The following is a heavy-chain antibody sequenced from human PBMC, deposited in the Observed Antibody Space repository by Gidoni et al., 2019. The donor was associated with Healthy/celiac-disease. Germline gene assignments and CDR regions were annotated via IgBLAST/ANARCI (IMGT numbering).Heavy chain of an antibody. D-gene: IGHD1-7*01. CDR2: IYYSGST. CDR3: ARALTGTTTPFDY. V-gene: IGHV4-59*01. J-gene: IGHJ4*02. Sequence: QVQLQESGPGLVQPSETLSLTCTVSGGPISSYYWSWIRQPPGKGLEWIGYIYYSGSTNYNPSLKSRVTISVDTSKNQFSLKLSSVTAADTAVYYCARALTGTTTPFDYWGQGTLVTVSS. CDR1: GGPISSYY.